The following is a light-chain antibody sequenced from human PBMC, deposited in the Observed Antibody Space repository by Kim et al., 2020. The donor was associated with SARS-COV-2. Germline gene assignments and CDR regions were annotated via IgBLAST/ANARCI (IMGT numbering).Light chain of an antibody. CDR1: QRVGDF. CDR3: QRSSWPIT. V-gene: IGKV3-11*01. Sequence: SLSPGEGATLSCRASQRVGDFLAWYQQRPGQAPRLLIYDASRRATGIPTRFSGSGSGTDFTLTVSTLESEDFALYYCQRSSWPITFGQGTRLEIK. J-gene: IGKJ5*01. CDR2: DAS.